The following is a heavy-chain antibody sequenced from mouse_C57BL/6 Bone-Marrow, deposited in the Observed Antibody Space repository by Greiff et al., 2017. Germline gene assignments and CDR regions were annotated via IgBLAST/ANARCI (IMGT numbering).Heavy chain of an antibody. J-gene: IGHJ2*01. CDR1: GYAFTNYL. Sequence: QVHVKQSGAELVRPGTSVKVSCKASGYAFTNYLIEWVKQRPGQGLEWIGVINPGSGGTNYNEKFKGKATLTADKSSSAAYMQLSSLTSEDSAVYFCARYYYGSYFDYWGQGTTLTVSS. D-gene: IGHD1-1*01. V-gene: IGHV1-54*01. CDR2: INPGSGGT. CDR3: ARYYYGSYFDY.